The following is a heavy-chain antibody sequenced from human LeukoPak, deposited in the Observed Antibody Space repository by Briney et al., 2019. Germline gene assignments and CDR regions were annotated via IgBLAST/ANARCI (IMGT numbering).Heavy chain of an antibody. V-gene: IGHV3-7*01. CDR1: GFTFSSYW. CDR2: IKQDGSEK. Sequence: GGSLRLSCAASGFTFSSYWMSWVHQAPGKGLEWVANIKQDGSEKCYVDSVKGRFTISRDNAKNSLYLQMNSLRAEDTAVYYCARARGSWSLDSWGQGTLVTVSS. D-gene: IGHD6-13*01. J-gene: IGHJ4*02. CDR3: ARARGSWSLDS.